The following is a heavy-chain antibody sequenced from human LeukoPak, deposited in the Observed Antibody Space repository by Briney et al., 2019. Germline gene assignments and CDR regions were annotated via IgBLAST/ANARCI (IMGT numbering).Heavy chain of an antibody. J-gene: IGHJ6*03. CDR2: INWNGGST. Sequence: VGSLRLSCAASGFTFDDYGMSSVRQAPGKGLEWVSGINWNGGSTGYADSVKGRFTISRDNAKNSLYLQMNSLRAEDTALYYCARNGVVPAAYYYMDVWGKGTTVTVCS. D-gene: IGHD2-2*01. CDR3: ARNGVVPAAYYYMDV. V-gene: IGHV3-20*04. CDR1: GFTFDDYG.